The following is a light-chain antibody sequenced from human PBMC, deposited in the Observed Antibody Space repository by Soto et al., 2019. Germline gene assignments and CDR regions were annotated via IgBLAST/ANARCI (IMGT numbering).Light chain of an antibody. CDR1: SSNIESNT. CDR3: AAWEDSLNGPL. V-gene: IGLV1-44*01. J-gene: IGLJ2*01. Sequence: QSVLTQPPSASGTPGQRVTISCSGSSSNIESNTVNWYQQLPGTAPKLLIYSNNQRPSGVPDRFSGSKSGTSASLAISGLQSEDEAEYYCAAWEDSLNGPLVVGGTKLTVL. CDR2: SNN.